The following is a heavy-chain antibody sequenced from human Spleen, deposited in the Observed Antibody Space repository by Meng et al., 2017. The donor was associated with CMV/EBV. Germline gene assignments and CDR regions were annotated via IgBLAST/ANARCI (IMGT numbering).Heavy chain of an antibody. V-gene: IGHV4-31*03. J-gene: IGHJ4*02. Sequence: LRLSCTVSGGSISSSSYYWGWIRQPPGKGLEWIGFIYFSGVTYYNPSLKSRITISVDASKRQFFLKLNSVTAADTAVYYCAKTDSREGGFDSWGQGTLVTVSS. CDR2: IYFSGVT. CDR1: GGSISSSSYY. CDR3: AKTDSREGGFDS. D-gene: IGHD1-1*01.